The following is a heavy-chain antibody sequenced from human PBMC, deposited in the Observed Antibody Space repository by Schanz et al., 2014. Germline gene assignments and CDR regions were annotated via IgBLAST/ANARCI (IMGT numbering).Heavy chain of an antibody. CDR3: AGAAYCRGAGCALYYALDV. CDR1: GYTVSSNY. V-gene: IGHV3-53*01. J-gene: IGHJ6*02. D-gene: IGHD2-15*01. Sequence: EVQLVESGGGLIQPGGSLRLSCAASGYTVSSNYMSWVRQAPGKGLEWVSVIYNGGGGRTYYADSVKGRFTISSDNSKNTVFLQMNSLRAEDMGVYYCAGAAYCRGAGCALYYALDVWGQGTTVTVSS. CDR2: IYNGGGGRT.